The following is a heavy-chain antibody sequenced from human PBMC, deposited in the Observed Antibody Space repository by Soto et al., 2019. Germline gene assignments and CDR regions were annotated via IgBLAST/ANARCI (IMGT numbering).Heavy chain of an antibody. CDR2: IIPIFAIA. J-gene: IGHJ6*02. D-gene: IGHD1-26*01. Sequence: QVQLVQSGAEVKKPGSSVKVSCKASGGTFTSYAINWVRQAPGQGLEWMGGIIPIFAIANYAQKFQGRVTIAADESTSTVYMELSSLRSEDTAVYYCAIRSGPGRNAMDVWGQGTTVTVSS. CDR1: GGTFTSYA. CDR3: AIRSGPGRNAMDV. V-gene: IGHV1-69*01.